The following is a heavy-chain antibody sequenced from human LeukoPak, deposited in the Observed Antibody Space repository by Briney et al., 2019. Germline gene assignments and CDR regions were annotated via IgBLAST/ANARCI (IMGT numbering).Heavy chain of an antibody. Sequence: SGGSLRLSCAASGFTFSIYGMRWVRHAPGKGLGWVAVLSYDGSNKYYADSVKGRITISRDNSKNTLYLQMNSLRAEDTAVYHCANTYPRDDILTGYLDYWGQGTLVTVSS. CDR2: LSYDGSNK. CDR1: GFTFSIYG. CDR3: ANTYPRDDILTGYLDY. V-gene: IGHV3-30*18. D-gene: IGHD3-9*01. J-gene: IGHJ4*02.